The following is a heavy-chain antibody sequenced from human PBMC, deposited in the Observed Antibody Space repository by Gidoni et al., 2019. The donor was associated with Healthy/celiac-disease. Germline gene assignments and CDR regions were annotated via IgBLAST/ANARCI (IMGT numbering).Heavy chain of an antibody. D-gene: IGHD1-26*01. V-gene: IGHV4-39*01. Sequence: QLQLQESGPGLVKPSETLSLTCTVSGGSISRSSYYWGWIRQPPGKGLEWIGSIYYSGSTYYNPSLKSRVTISVDTSKNQFSLKLSSVTAADTAVYYCARQGNSGSFKYYFDYWGQGTLVTVSS. CDR1: GGSISRSSYY. CDR2: IYYSGST. J-gene: IGHJ4*02. CDR3: ARQGNSGSFKYYFDY.